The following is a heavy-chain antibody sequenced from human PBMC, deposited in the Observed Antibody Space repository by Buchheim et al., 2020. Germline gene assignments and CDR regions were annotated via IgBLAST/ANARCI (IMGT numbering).Heavy chain of an antibody. CDR2: INPSGGIR. J-gene: IGHJ1*01. Sequence: QVQLVQSGAEVKKPGASVKVSCKASGYIFTSYYIHWVRQAPGQGLEWMGIINPSGGIRTYAQKFQGRVTMTRDTSTSTVYMELSSLRSEDTAVYYCARVNREYSNNWYFWHWGQGTL. D-gene: IGHD1-20*01. V-gene: IGHV1-46*03. CDR1: GYIFTSYY. CDR3: ARVNREYSNNWYFWH.